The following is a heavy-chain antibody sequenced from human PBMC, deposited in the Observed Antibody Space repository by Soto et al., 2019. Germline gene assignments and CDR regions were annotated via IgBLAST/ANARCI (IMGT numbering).Heavy chain of an antibody. CDR1: GLTFSSYA. Sequence: PGGSLTLSCAASGLTFSSYAMSWVRQAPGKGLEWVSAISGSGGSTYYADSVKGRFTISRDNSKNTLYLQMNSLRAEDTAVYYCAKSIAARYYYGMDVWGQGTTVTVSS. D-gene: IGHD6-6*01. CDR2: ISGSGGST. J-gene: IGHJ6*02. CDR3: AKSIAARYYYGMDV. V-gene: IGHV3-23*01.